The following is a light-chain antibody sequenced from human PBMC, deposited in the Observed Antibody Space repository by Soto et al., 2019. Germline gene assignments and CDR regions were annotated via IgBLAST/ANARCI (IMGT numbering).Light chain of an antibody. V-gene: IGKV1-33*01. Sequence: DIQMTQSPSSLSASVGDRVIITCLASQDIGTYLAWYQQKSGKAPKLLIYDASYLETGVPSRFSARGSGTEFSFTISGLQPEDFATYYCQQHAELPLTFGRGTNIDIK. CDR1: QDIGTY. CDR2: DAS. J-gene: IGKJ4*01. CDR3: QQHAELPLT.